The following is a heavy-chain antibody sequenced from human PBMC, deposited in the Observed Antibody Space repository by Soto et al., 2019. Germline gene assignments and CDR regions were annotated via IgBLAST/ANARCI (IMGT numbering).Heavy chain of an antibody. CDR2: IKQDGSEK. CDR1: GFTFSNYW. J-gene: IGHJ4*02. V-gene: IGHV3-7*04. Sequence: VQLVESGGGLVQPGGSLRLSCAASGFTFSNYWMSWVRQAPGKGLEWVAKIKQDGSEKSYVDSVKGRFIISRDNAKNSLYLQMNSLTAEDTAVYYCARGAKADSYWGKGTLVTVSP. CDR3: ARGAKADSY.